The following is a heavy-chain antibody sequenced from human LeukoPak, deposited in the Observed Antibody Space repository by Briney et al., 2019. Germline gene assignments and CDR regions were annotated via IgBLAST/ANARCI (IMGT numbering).Heavy chain of an antibody. CDR3: VGRYSTPLEQFDF. CDR1: FGSSSSTSYY. D-gene: IGHD3-16*02. Sequence: LTCAVSFGSSSSTSYYWGWMREPPGKGLEWIGSIYYSGSTYYNPSLKRRLTISVDASKNQFSQKLSSVTAAETAVYYCVGRYSTPLEQFDFWGQGTVVTVSS. J-gene: IGHJ4*02. V-gene: IGHV4-39*01. CDR2: IYYSGST.